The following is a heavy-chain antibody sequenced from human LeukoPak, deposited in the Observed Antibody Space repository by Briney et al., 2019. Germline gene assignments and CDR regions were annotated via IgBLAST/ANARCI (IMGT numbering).Heavy chain of an antibody. Sequence: SETLSLTCTVSGGSITSSSYYWGCLRQPPGKEPGWIIKIYYTGSTYHNPSLKSRATISENPSKNQLSLKLRSVTAADTDVYYCAREDGTAMDNAFDIWRQGTMVTVSS. CDR3: AREDGTAMDNAFDI. J-gene: IGHJ3*02. D-gene: IGHD5-18*01. CDR2: IYYTGST. CDR1: GGSITSSSYY. V-gene: IGHV4-39*07.